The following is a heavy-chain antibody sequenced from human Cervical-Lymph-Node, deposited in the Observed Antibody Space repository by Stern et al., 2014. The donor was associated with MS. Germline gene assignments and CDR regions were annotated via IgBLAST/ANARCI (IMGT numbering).Heavy chain of an antibody. V-gene: IGHV1-18*01. D-gene: IGHD3-16*01. Sequence: QVQLVESGPEVKKPGASVKVSCKASGYTFTNYGLSWLRQAPGQGLEWMGGIRAYNGNTYYPQNLQDRVTMTTDTSTNTAYMELRSLRSDDTAAYFCARGGTTSAANYYYYGLDVWGQGTTVTVSS. J-gene: IGHJ6*02. CDR2: IRAYNGNT. CDR3: ARGGTTSAANYYYYGLDV. CDR1: GYTFTNYG.